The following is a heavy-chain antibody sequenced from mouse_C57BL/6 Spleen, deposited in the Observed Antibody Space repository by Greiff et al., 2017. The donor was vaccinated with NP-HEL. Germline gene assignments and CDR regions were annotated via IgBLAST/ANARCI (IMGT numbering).Heavy chain of an antibody. Sequence: VQLQQSGAELARPGASVKLSCKASGYTFTSYGISWVKQRTGQGLEWIGEIYPRSGNTYYNEKFKGKATLTADKSSSTAYRELRSLTSEDSAVYFCARFITTVGDYYCDYWGQGTTLTVSS. V-gene: IGHV1-81*01. CDR3: ARFITTVGDYYCDY. J-gene: IGHJ2*01. D-gene: IGHD1-1*01. CDR1: GYTFTSYG. CDR2: IYPRSGNT.